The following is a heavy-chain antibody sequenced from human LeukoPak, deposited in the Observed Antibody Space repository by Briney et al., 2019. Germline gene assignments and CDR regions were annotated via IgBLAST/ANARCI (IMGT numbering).Heavy chain of an antibody. CDR2: IYYSGST. J-gene: IGHJ3*02. D-gene: IGHD2-15*01. Sequence: PSETLSLTCTVSGGSISSYYWSWIWQPPGKGLEWIGYIYYSGSTNYNPSLKSRVTTSVDTSKNQFSLKLSSVTAADTAVYYCARDLSSGPDAFDIWGQGTMVTVSS. CDR1: GGSISSYY. CDR3: ARDLSSGPDAFDI. V-gene: IGHV4-59*01.